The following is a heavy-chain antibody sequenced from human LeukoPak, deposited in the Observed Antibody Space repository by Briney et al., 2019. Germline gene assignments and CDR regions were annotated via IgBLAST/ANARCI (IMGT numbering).Heavy chain of an antibody. Sequence: GASVKVSCKASGGTFSSYAISWVRQAPGQGLEWMGGIIPIFGTANYAQKFQGRVTITADKSTSTAYMELSSLRSEDTAEYYCARVSAYYYDSSGSIINWFDPWGQGTLVTVSS. D-gene: IGHD3-22*01. CDR3: ARVSAYYYDSSGSIINWFDP. V-gene: IGHV1-69*06. CDR1: GGTFSSYA. J-gene: IGHJ5*02. CDR2: IIPIFGTA.